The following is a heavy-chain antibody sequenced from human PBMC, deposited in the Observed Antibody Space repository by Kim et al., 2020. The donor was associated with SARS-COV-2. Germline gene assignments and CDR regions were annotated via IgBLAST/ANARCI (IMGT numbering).Heavy chain of an antibody. V-gene: IGHV3-48*03. J-gene: IGHJ6*02. CDR3: ARSLYCSSTSCFYGMDV. D-gene: IGHD2-2*01. Sequence: SVKGRFTSSRDNATSSLSLQMNSLRAEDTAVYYCARSLYCSSTSCFYGMDVWGQGTTVTVSS.